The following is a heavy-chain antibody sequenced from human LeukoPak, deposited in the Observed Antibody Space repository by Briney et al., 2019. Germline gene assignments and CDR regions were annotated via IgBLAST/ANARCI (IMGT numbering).Heavy chain of an antibody. CDR2: ISGSDAGT. V-gene: IGHV3-23*01. Sequence: GGSLRLSCAASGFTFSSYAMTWVRQAPGKGLEWVSAISGSDAGTYYADSVKGRFTISRDNSKNTLYLQMNSLRAEDAAVYYCAKAPLGRCTGAICYSFDYWGQGTLVTVSS. CDR1: GFTFSSYA. D-gene: IGHD2-8*02. CDR3: AKAPLGRCTGAICYSFDY. J-gene: IGHJ4*02.